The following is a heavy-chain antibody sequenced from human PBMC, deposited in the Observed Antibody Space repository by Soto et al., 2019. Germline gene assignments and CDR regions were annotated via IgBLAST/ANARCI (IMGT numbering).Heavy chain of an antibody. CDR3: ARGRRVVPAVYDY. CDR2: INHSGST. D-gene: IGHD2-2*01. J-gene: IGHJ4*02. V-gene: IGHV4-34*01. CDR1: GGSFSGYY. Sequence: QVQLQQWGAGLLKPSETLSLTCAVYGGSFSGYYWSWIRQPPGKGLEWIGEINHSGSTNYNPSLKSRVTISVDTPKNQCSLKLSSVTVADTAVYYCARGRRVVPAVYDYWGQGTLVTVSS.